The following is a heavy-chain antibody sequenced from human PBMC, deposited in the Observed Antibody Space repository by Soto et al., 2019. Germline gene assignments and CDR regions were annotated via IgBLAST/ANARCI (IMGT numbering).Heavy chain of an antibody. CDR3: ARDGGDISMVRGVIDYFDC. Sequence: GGSLRLSCAASGFTFSSYAMHWVRQAPGKGLEWVAVISYDGSNKYYADSVKGRFTISRDNSKNTLYLQMNSLRAEDTAVYYCARDGGDISMVRGVIDYFDCWGQGTLVTVSS. CDR1: GFTFSSYA. CDR2: ISYDGSNK. J-gene: IGHJ4*02. V-gene: IGHV3-30-3*01. D-gene: IGHD3-10*01.